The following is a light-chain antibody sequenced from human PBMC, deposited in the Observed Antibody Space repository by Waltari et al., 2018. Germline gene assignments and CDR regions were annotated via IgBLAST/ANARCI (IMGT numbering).Light chain of an antibody. CDR1: SSDLGRYDI. J-gene: IGLJ3*02. CDR3: CSYAGNYTWL. V-gene: IGLV2-23*02. CDR2: DVS. Sequence: QSALTQPASVSGSPGQSVTISCTGASSDLGRYDIVSWYQQHPGNAPKLIICDVSKRPYVFFDRFSGSKAGDTASLTISGLQFEDEADYCCCSYAGNYTWLFGAGTRLTVL.